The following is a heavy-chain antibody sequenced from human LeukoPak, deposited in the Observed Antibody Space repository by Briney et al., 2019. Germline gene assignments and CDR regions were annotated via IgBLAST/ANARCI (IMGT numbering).Heavy chain of an antibody. V-gene: IGHV3-48*04. Sequence: PGGSLRLSCSASGFIFSNFTMNWVRQAPGKGLEWVSYISSTSATIYYADSVKGRFTTSRDNAKNSLFLQMNSLRAEDTAVYYRARGNYYGSGRAFDIWGQGTMVTVSS. CDR3: ARGNYYGSGRAFDI. CDR1: GFIFSNFT. D-gene: IGHD3-10*01. CDR2: ISSTSATI. J-gene: IGHJ3*02.